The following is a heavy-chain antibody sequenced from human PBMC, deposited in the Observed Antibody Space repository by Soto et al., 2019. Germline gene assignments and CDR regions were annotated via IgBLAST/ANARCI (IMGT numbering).Heavy chain of an antibody. CDR2: ISYDGSNK. J-gene: IGHJ6*02. D-gene: IGHD5-12*01. Sequence: QVQLVESGGGVVQPGRSLRLSCAASGFTFSSYAMHWVRQAPGKGLEWVAVISYDGSNKYYADSVKGRFTISRDNSKNTLYLQMNSLRAEDTAVYYCAREKALLATKSPFRNYYGMDVWGQGTTVTVSS. CDR3: AREKALLATKSPFRNYYGMDV. V-gene: IGHV3-30-3*01. CDR1: GFTFSSYA.